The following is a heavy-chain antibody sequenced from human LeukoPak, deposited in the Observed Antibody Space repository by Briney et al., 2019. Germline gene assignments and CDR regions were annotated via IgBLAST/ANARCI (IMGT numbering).Heavy chain of an antibody. CDR3: ARAPSGCGGTCAFDS. CDR2: MHADGDS. Sequence: SETLSLTCTVSGDSISGYFWSWIRQPAGKGLEWIGRMHADGDSNYHPSLKSRITLSFDTPENQFSLTLTSVTAADTAVYFCARAPSGCGGTCAFDSWGQGTLVTVSS. D-gene: IGHD2-15*01. J-gene: IGHJ4*02. V-gene: IGHV4-4*07. CDR1: GDSISGYF.